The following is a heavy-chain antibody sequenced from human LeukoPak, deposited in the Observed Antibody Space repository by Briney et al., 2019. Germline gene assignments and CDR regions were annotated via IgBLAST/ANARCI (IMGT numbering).Heavy chain of an antibody. Sequence: PSETLSLTCTVSGGSISSYYWSWIRQPPGKGLEWIGYIYYSGSTNYNPSLKSRVTISVDTSKNQFSLKLSSVTAADTAVYYCARFVVVPAAMYYFDYWGQGTLVTVSS. CDR2: IYYSGST. CDR3: ARFVVVPAAMYYFDY. D-gene: IGHD2-2*01. J-gene: IGHJ4*02. V-gene: IGHV4-59*01. CDR1: GGSISSYY.